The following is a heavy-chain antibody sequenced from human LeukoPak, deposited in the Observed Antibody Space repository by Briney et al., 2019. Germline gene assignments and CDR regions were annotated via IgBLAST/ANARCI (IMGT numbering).Heavy chain of an antibody. Sequence: SVKVSCTASGGTFSSYAISWVRQAPGQGLEWMGGIIPIFGTANYAQKFQGRVTITADESTSTAYMELSSLRSEDTAVYYCVSGYCSGGSCYSTSYYFDYWGQGTLVTVSS. D-gene: IGHD2-15*01. CDR2: IIPIFGTA. CDR3: VSGYCSGGSCYSTSYYFDY. CDR1: GGTFSSYA. J-gene: IGHJ4*02. V-gene: IGHV1-69*13.